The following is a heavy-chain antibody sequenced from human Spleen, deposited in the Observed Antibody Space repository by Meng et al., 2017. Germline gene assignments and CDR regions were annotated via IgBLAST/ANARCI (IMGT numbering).Heavy chain of an antibody. Sequence: SETLSLTCTVSGGSIGTDYCSWIRQVPGKGLEWIGYIHHSGSTQYNPSFMSRVTISADTSRNQFSLNLRSVTAADTAVYYCARGIRGDQQYFQEWGQGTLVTVSS. CDR3: ARGIRGDQQYFQE. J-gene: IGHJ1*01. CDR2: IHHSGST. D-gene: IGHD3-10*01. CDR1: GGSIGTDY. V-gene: IGHV4-59*12.